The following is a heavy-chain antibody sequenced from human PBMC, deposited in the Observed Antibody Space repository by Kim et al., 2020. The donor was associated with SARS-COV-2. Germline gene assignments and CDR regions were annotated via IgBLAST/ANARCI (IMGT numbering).Heavy chain of an antibody. J-gene: IGHJ4*02. CDR3: ARDEAPYCGGDCYYDY. CDR2: ISSSSSYI. CDR1: GFTFSSYS. V-gene: IGHV3-21*01. D-gene: IGHD2-21*02. Sequence: GGSLRLSCAVSGFTFSSYSMNWVRQAPGKGLEWVSSISSSSSYIYYADSVKGRFTISRDNAKNSLYLQMNSLRAEDTAVYYCARDEAPYCGGDCYYDYWGQGTLVTVSS.